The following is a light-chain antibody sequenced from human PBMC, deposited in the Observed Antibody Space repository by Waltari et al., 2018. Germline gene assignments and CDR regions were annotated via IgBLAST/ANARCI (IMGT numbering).Light chain of an antibody. CDR2: GAS. Sequence: EIVLTQSPGTLSLSPGERATLSCRASQSVSSSYLAWYQHKPGQAHRLVIYGASSRAAGIPDRFSGSGSGTDFTLTISRLEPEDFAVYYCQQYGTSPPLTFGGGTKVEIK. CDR3: QQYGTSPPLT. V-gene: IGKV3-20*01. CDR1: QSVSSSY. J-gene: IGKJ4*01.